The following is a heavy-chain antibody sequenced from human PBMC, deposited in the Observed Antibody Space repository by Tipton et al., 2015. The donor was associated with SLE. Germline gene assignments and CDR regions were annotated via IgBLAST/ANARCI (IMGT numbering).Heavy chain of an antibody. Sequence: GSLRLSCAASGFTFRSYAMSWVRQAPGKGLEWISSIGRSGRSTYYADSVKGRFTISRDNSENTLYLQMNSLRGEDAAVYYCAKGVGGTPLDYWGQGALVTVSS. V-gene: IGHV3-23*01. CDR3: AKGVGGTPLDY. D-gene: IGHD1-26*01. CDR2: IGRSGRST. J-gene: IGHJ4*02. CDR1: GFTFRSYA.